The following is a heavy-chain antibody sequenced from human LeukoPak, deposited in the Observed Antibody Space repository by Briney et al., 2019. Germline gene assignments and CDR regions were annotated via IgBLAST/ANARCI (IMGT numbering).Heavy chain of an antibody. Sequence: AETLSLTCTVSGGSISSHCWSWIRQPPRKGLEWMGYIYYSGSTNYHPSLKSRVTISVDTSKNQFSLKLSSVTAADTAVYYCARVNHYYDSSGPHPNFDYWGQGTLVTVSS. CDR2: IYYSGST. CDR3: ARVNHYYDSSGPHPNFDY. D-gene: IGHD3-22*01. CDR1: GGSISSHC. J-gene: IGHJ4*02. V-gene: IGHV4-59*11.